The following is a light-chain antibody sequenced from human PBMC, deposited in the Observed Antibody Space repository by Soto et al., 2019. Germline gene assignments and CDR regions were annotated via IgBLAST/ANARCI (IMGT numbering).Light chain of an antibody. CDR1: QSVSGN. J-gene: IGKJ5*01. Sequence: EVVMTQSPGTLSVSPGERASLSCRASQSVSGNLAWHQQKPGQAPRILMYDASTRATGISARFSGSGSGTEFTLTISSLQSEDFAVYYCQQYHNWPITFGQGTRLEIK. CDR2: DAS. CDR3: QQYHNWPIT. V-gene: IGKV3-15*01.